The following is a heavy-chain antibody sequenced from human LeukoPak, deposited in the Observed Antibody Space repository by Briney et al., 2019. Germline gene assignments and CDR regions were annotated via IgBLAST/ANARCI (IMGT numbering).Heavy chain of an antibody. CDR3: ARHPATNGSFDYLDY. Sequence: SETLSLTCTVSGGSISSSSYYWGWIRQPPGKGLEWIGSIYYSGSTYYNPSLKSRVTISVETSKNQFSLKLSSVTAADTAVYYCARHPATNGSFDYLDYWGQGTLVTVSS. V-gene: IGHV4-39*01. D-gene: IGHD5-24*01. CDR2: IYYSGST. CDR1: GGSISSSSYY. J-gene: IGHJ4*02.